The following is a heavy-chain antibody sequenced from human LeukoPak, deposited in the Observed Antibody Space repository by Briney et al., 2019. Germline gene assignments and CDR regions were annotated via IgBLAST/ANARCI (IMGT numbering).Heavy chain of an antibody. V-gene: IGHV4-59*08. CDR1: GVSITSYY. J-gene: IGHJ3*02. CDR3: ARQGRLGEVAFDI. Sequence: SETLSLTCAVSGVSITSYYWSWIRQPPGKGLEWIGYIYYSGSTNYDPSLKSRVTMSVDTSKNQFSLKLRSVTAAGTAVYYCARQGRLGEVAFDIWGQGTLVTVSS. CDR2: IYYSGST. D-gene: IGHD3-16*01.